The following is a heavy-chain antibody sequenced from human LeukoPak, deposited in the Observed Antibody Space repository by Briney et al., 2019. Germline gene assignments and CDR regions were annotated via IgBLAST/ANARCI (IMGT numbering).Heavy chain of an antibody. CDR3: ARAYGAARPFDY. CDR2: LIPIFGTA. J-gene: IGHJ4*02. Sequence: SVKVSCKASGGTFSSYAISWVRQAPGQGLEWMGRLIPIFGTANYAQKLQGRVTTTTDESTSTAYMELSSLRSEDTAVYYCARAYGAARPFDYWGQGTLDTVSS. D-gene: IGHD6-6*01. CDR1: GGTFSSYA. V-gene: IGHV1-69*05.